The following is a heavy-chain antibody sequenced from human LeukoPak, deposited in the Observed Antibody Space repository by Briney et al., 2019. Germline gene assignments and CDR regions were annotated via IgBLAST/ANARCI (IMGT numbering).Heavy chain of an antibody. CDR3: ARAPGTIYSNYANPDY. J-gene: IGHJ4*02. V-gene: IGHV3-21*01. CDR1: GFIFRSYS. D-gene: IGHD4-11*01. CDR2: ISADRTYI. Sequence: GGSLRLSCEASGFIFRSYSMNWARQAPGKGLEWISCISADRTYIHYADSVKGRFTISRDNAKNSLSLQMDSLRAEDTAVYYCARAPGTIYSNYANPDYWGRGTLVTVSS.